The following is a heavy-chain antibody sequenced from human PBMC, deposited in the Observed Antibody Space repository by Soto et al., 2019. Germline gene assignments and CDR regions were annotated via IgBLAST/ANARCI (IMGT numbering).Heavy chain of an antibody. Sequence: VTLSLRCTVADGTISSSGYYWDCISKPPGKGLKWIGSIYYSGSTYYNPSLKSRVTISVDTSKNQFSLKLSSVTAADTAVYYCARHTPAISISDHWGQGTLVTVSS. V-gene: IGHV4-39*01. CDR1: DGTISSSGYY. CDR3: ARHTPAISISDH. J-gene: IGHJ4*02. D-gene: IGHD2-15*01. CDR2: IYYSGST.